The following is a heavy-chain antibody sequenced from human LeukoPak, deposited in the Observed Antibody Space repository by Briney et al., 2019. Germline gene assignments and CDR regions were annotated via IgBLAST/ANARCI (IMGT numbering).Heavy chain of an antibody. D-gene: IGHD4-23*01. CDR3: ASSGGNSVAAQFDY. CDR1: GFTFSSYS. Sequence: PGGSLRLSCAASGFTFSSYSTNWVRQAPGKGLEWVSSISSSSYIYYADSVKGRFTISRDNAKNSLYLQMNSLRAEDTAVYYCASSGGNSVAAQFDYWGQGTLVTVSS. V-gene: IGHV3-21*01. CDR2: ISSSSYI. J-gene: IGHJ4*02.